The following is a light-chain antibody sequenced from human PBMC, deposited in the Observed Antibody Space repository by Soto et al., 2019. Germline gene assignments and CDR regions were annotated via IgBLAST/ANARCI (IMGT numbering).Light chain of an antibody. J-gene: IGKJ4*01. CDR3: QQRSNWPPLT. Sequence: EIVLTQSPATLSLSPGERATLSCRASQGVSTYLAWYQQKPGQAPRLLIYDASNRATSIPARFSGSGSGTDFTLTISSLEHEDFAVYYCQQRSNWPPLTLGGGTKVEIK. CDR1: QGVSTY. V-gene: IGKV3-11*01. CDR2: DAS.